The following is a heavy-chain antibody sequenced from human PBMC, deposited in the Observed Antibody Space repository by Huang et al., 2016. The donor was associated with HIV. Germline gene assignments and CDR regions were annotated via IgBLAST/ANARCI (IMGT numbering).Heavy chain of an antibody. CDR3: ARAGRELRIRYFDH. V-gene: IGHV1-2*02. CDR1: EYTVTGYY. J-gene: IGHJ4*02. D-gene: IGHD1-26*01. CDR2: INPNSGGT. Sequence: QVQLVQSGAEVKKPGASVKVSCKASEYTVTGYYMHWVRQAPGQGLEGMVCINPNSGGTNYAQKCQGRVTMTRDTPSSTAYMELSRLGSDDTAVYYCARAGRELRIRYFDHWGQGTLVTVSS.